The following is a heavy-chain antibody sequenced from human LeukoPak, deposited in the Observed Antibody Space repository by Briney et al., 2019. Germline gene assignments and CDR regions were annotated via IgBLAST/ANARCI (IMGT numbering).Heavy chain of an antibody. J-gene: IGHJ4*02. CDR1: GFTFSSYW. CDR3: ASDSGYERTPPFDY. V-gene: IGHV3-7*01. CDR2: IKQDGSEK. D-gene: IGHD5-12*01. Sequence: GRSLRLSCAASGFTFSSYWMSWVRQAPGKGLEWVANIKQDGSEKYYVDSVKGRFTISRDNAKNSLYLQMNSLRAEDTAVYYCASDSGYERTPPFDYWGQGTLVTVSS.